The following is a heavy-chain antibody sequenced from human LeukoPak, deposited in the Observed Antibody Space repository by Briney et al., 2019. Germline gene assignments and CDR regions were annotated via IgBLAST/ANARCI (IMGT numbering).Heavy chain of an antibody. D-gene: IGHD1-26*01. J-gene: IGHJ3*02. CDR2: INPSGGST. CDR3: ARDVGGSLPEDAFDI. Sequence: ASVKVSCKASGYTFTSYYMHWVRQAPGQGLEWMGIINPSGGSTSYAQKFQGRVTMTGDMSTSTVYMELSSLRSEDTAVYYCARDVGGSLPEDAFDIWGQGTMVTVSS. V-gene: IGHV1-46*01. CDR1: GYTFTSYY.